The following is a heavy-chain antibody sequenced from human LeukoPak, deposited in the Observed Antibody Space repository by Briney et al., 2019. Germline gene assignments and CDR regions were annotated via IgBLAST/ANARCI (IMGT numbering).Heavy chain of an antibody. D-gene: IGHD3-22*01. CDR3: ARDYYDSSGEFDY. J-gene: IGHJ4*02. V-gene: IGHV3-7*05. Sequence: GGSLRLSCAASGFTFSSYWMSWVRQAPGKGLEWVANIKQDGSEKYYVDSVKGRFTISRDNAKNSLYLQMNGLRAEDTAVYYCARDYYDSSGEFDYWGQGTLVTVSS. CDR1: GFTFSSYW. CDR2: IKQDGSEK.